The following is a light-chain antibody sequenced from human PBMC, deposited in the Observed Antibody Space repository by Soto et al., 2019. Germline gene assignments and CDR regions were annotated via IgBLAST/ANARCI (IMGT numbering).Light chain of an antibody. CDR1: QSLVYRDGITY. V-gene: IGKV2-30*01. J-gene: IGKJ2*01. Sequence: AVLTQSPLSLPVTLGQPASISCRSSQSLVYRDGITYLTWFQQRPAQSPRRLIYKVSNRDSWVPDRFSGSGSGADFTLTISRVEAEDVAVYYCMQGIHWYTFGQGTKLEI. CDR3: MQGIHWYT. CDR2: KVS.